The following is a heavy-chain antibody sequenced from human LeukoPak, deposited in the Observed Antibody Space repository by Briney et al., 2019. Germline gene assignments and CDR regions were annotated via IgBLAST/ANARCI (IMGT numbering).Heavy chain of an antibody. J-gene: IGHJ5*02. Sequence: GSLRLSCAASGFTFSSYAMSWVRQAPGKGLEWVSAISGSGGSTYYADSVKGRFTISRDNSKNTLYLQMNSLRAEDTAVYYCATVSMVRGVNWFDPWGQGTLVTVSS. CDR2: ISGSGGST. CDR3: ATVSMVRGVNWFDP. CDR1: GFTFSSYA. V-gene: IGHV3-23*01. D-gene: IGHD3-10*01.